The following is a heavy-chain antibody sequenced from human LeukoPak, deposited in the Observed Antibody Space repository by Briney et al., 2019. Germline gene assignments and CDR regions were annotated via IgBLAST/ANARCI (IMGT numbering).Heavy chain of an antibody. J-gene: IGHJ4*02. CDR1: GGTFSSYA. Sequence: ASVKVSCKASGGTFSSYAISWVRQAPGQGLEWMGGIIPIFGTANYAQKFQGRVTITADKSTSTAYMELSSLRSEDTAVYYCARSPRALRYFDWSPETYYFDYWGQGTLVTVSS. D-gene: IGHD3-9*01. V-gene: IGHV1-69*06. CDR2: IIPIFGTA. CDR3: ARSPRALRYFDWSPETYYFDY.